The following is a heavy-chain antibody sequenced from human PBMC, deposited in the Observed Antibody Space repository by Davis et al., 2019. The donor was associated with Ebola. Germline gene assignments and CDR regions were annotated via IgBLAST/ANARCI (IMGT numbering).Heavy chain of an antibody. CDR3: ARPGYCGGDCYID. Sequence: MPSETLSLTCTVSGGSMYSHSYYWGWIRQPPGKGLEWIGRIYYSGSTNYNPSLQSRVTISIDSSKNQFSLKLNSVTAADTAVYYCARPGYCGGDCYIDWGQGTLLTVSS. D-gene: IGHD2-21*02. CDR2: IYYSGST. CDR1: GGSMYSHSYY. J-gene: IGHJ4*02. V-gene: IGHV4-39*01.